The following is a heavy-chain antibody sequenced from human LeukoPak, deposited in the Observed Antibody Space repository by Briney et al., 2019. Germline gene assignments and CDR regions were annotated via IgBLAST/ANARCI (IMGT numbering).Heavy chain of an antibody. V-gene: IGHV3-74*01. CDR1: GFTFSTYW. CDR3: ARRIGYSSGHSAVYYFDY. J-gene: IGHJ4*02. Sequence: PGGSLRLSCAASGFTFSTYWMHWVRHAPGKGLVWVSLINSGGDDTRYADSVKGRFTIPRDNAKNTLYLQMNSLRAEDTAVYYCARRIGYSSGHSAVYYFDYWGQGTLVTVSS. D-gene: IGHD6-19*01. CDR2: INSGGDDT.